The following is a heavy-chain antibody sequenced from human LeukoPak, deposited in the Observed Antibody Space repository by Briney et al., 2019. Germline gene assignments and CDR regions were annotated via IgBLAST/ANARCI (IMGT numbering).Heavy chain of an antibody. CDR1: GYTFTGYY. Sequence: ASVKVSCKASGYTFTGYYMHWVRQAPGQGLEWMGWINPNSGGTNYAQKFQGRVTMTRDTSISTAYMELSRLRSDDTAVYYCAKIFGVATPGGFDIWGQGTMVTVSS. CDR3: AKIFGVATPGGFDI. D-gene: IGHD3-3*01. J-gene: IGHJ3*02. V-gene: IGHV1-2*02. CDR2: INPNSGGT.